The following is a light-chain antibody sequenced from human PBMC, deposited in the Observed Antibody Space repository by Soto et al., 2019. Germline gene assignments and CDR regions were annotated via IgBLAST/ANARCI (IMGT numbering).Light chain of an antibody. CDR2: DAS. V-gene: IGKV3-15*01. Sequence: EIVMTQSTATLSVSPGERATLSGRASQSVSSNLAWYEQKVGQAPRVIIYDASTRATGIPGRLSGSWSGTEFTLTLSSLPSEDFAVYYWQQYNNWAETFGQGTKVESK. J-gene: IGKJ1*01. CDR3: QQYNNWAET. CDR1: QSVSSN.